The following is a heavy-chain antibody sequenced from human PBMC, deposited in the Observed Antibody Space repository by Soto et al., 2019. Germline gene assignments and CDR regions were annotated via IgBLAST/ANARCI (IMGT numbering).Heavy chain of an antibody. V-gene: IGHV1-69*01. CDR3: ARDRFRPYYYYGMDV. CDR2: IIPIFGTA. CDR1: GYTFSSYA. D-gene: IGHD3-10*01. Sequence: QVQLVQSGAEVRKPGASVKVSCEASGYTFSSYAISWVRQAPGQGLEWMGGIIPIFGTANYAQKFQGRVTITADESTSTAYMGLSSLRSEDTAVYYCARDRFRPYYYYGMDVWGQGTTVTVSS. J-gene: IGHJ6*02.